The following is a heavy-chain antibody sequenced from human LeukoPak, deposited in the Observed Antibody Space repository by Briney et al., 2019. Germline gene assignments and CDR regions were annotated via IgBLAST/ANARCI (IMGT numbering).Heavy chain of an antibody. CDR2: IFPSGTS. CDR1: GGSIGDSYW. D-gene: IGHD2-21*02. CDR3: ARGGYCGGDCYENDAFDT. J-gene: IGHJ3*02. V-gene: IGHV4-4*02. Sequence: SETLSLTCAVSGGSIGDSYWWTWVRQAPGKGLEWIGEIFPSGTSNCNPSLKGRVTISLDKSNNHFSLKLNSMTAADTAVYYCARGGYCGGDCYENDAFDTWGQGTMVTVSS.